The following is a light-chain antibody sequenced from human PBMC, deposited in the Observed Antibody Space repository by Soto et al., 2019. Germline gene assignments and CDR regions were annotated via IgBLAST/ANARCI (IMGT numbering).Light chain of an antibody. J-gene: IGKJ1*01. CDR2: LGS. CDR1: HSLLHSNGYNY. V-gene: IGKV2-28*01. CDR3: MQPLQSWT. Sequence: DLVMTQSPLSLPVTPLDPSSISCRXSHSLLHSNGYNYLDWYLQKPGQSPQLLIYLGSNRASGVPDRFSGSGSGTDFTLKISRVEAEDVGVYYCMQPLQSWTFGQGTKVDIK.